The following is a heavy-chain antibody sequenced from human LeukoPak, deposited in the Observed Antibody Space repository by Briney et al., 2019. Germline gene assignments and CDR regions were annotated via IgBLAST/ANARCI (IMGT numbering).Heavy chain of an antibody. Sequence: GGSLRLSCAASGFTFSSYGMNWVRRAPGKGLEWVSSISSSSGFIFYADSVKGRFTISRDNAKNSLYLQMNSLRAEDTAVYYCARSGGSGWYSDYWGQGTLVTVSS. D-gene: IGHD6-19*01. V-gene: IGHV3-21*01. CDR1: GFTFSSYG. CDR3: ARSGGSGWYSDY. CDR2: ISSSSGFI. J-gene: IGHJ4*02.